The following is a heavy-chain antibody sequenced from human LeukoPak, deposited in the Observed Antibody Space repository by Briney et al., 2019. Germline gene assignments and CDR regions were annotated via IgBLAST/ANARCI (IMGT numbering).Heavy chain of an antibody. D-gene: IGHD3-10*01. CDR3: SRPLSFGELFRLDD. Sequence: GGTLRLSCAGSGFTFNDYDMNWVRQAPGKGPEWVSYISRSGAYTYYTDSVKGRFTVSRDNAKKLLFLQMDGLRAEDTALYYCSRPLSFGELFRLDDWGQGTLVTVSS. CDR1: GFTFNDYD. CDR2: ISRSGAYT. J-gene: IGHJ4*02. V-gene: IGHV3-48*03.